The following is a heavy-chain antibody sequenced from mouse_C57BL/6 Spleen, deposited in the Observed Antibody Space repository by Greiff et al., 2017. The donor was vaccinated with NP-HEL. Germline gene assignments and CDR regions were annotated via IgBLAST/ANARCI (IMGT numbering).Heavy chain of an antibody. CDR2: IEPENGDT. V-gene: IGHV14-4*01. D-gene: IGHD1-1*01. CDR3: TTGGSSQFAY. Sequence: VQLQQSGAELVRPGASVKLSCTASGFNIQDDYMHWVKQRPEQGLEWIGWIEPENGDTEYASKFQGKATITADTSSNTAYLQLSSLTSEDTAVYYCTTGGSSQFAYWGKGTLVTVSA. J-gene: IGHJ3*01. CDR1: GFNIQDDY.